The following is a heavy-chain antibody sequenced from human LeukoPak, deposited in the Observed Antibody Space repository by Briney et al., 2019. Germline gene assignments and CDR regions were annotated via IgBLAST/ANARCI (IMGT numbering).Heavy chain of an antibody. D-gene: IGHD6-13*01. CDR2: ISYDGSNK. J-gene: IGHJ3*02. V-gene: IGHV3-30*04. CDR3: ARDYQGYSSSWYSSAFDI. CDR1: GFTFSSYA. Sequence: PGGSLRLSCAASGFTFSSYAMHWVRQAPGKGLEWVAVISYDGSNKYYADSVKGRFTISRDNSKNTLYLQMNSLRAEDTAVYYCARDYQGYSSSWYSSAFDIWGQGTMVTVSS.